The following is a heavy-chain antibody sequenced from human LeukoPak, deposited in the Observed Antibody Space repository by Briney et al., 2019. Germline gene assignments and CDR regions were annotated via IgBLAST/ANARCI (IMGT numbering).Heavy chain of an antibody. CDR2: ISGSGGST. Sequence: GGSLRLSCAASGFTFSTYAMSWVRQAPGKGLEWVSGISGSGGSTYYADSVKGRFTISRDNSKNTLYLQMDSLRAEDTAVYYCARVVYYYDSSGYYYESYYFDYWGQGTLVTVSS. D-gene: IGHD3-22*01. V-gene: IGHV3-23*01. CDR1: GFTFSTYA. J-gene: IGHJ4*02. CDR3: ARVVYYYDSSGYYYESYYFDY.